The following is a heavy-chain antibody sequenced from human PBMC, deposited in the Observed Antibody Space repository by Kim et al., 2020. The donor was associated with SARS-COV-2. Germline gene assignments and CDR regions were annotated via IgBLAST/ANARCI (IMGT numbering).Heavy chain of an antibody. J-gene: IGHJ4*02. CDR3: AREPSTSFDY. CDR2: ISYDGSNK. V-gene: IGHV3-30-3*01. CDR1: GFTFSSYA. D-gene: IGHD2-2*01. Sequence: GGSLRLSCAASGFTFSSYAMHWVRQAPGKGLEGVAVISYDGSNKYYADSVKGRFTISRDNSKNTLYLQMNSLRAEDTAVYYCAREPSTSFDYWGQGTLVTVSS.